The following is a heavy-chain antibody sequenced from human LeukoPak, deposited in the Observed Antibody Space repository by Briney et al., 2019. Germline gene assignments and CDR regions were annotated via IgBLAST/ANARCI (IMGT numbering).Heavy chain of an antibody. CDR3: ARDGCSSTSCYPWGYYYGMHV. CDR2: INHSGNT. Sequence: PSETLSLTCAVYGGSLSGYYWSWIRQPPGKGLEWIGEINHSGNTNYNPSLKSRLTISVGTSKNQFSLKLSSVTAADTAVYYCARDGCSSTSCYPWGYYYGMHVWGKGTTVTVSS. V-gene: IGHV4-34*01. D-gene: IGHD2-2*01. J-gene: IGHJ6*04. CDR1: GGSLSGYY.